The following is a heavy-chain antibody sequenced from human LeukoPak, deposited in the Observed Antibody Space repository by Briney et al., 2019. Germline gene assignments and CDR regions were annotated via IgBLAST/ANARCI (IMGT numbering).Heavy chain of an antibody. CDR2: ISWDGGST. CDR3: AKDMPNYYDSSGYPDY. CDR1: GFTFDDYA. J-gene: IGHJ4*02. D-gene: IGHD3-22*01. V-gene: IGHV3-43D*03. Sequence: PGGSLRLSCAASGFTFDDYAMHWVRQAPGKGLEWVSLISWDGGSTYYADSVKGRFTISRDNSKNSLYLQMNSLRAEDTALYYCAKDMPNYYDSSGYPDYWGQGTLVTVSS.